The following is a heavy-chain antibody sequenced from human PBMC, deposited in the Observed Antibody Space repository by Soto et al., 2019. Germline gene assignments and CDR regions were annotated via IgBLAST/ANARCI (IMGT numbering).Heavy chain of an antibody. Sequence: GALRLSFAGSEFTFSNYGTHLVRQLPGKGLQWLAVISYDGNNKYYADSVEGRFTISRDNSKNTVYLQMNSLRLEDTAVYYCARGPSYSDSYFDYWGQGPLVTVSS. CDR1: EFTFSNYG. CDR3: ARGPSYSDSYFDY. CDR2: ISYDGNNK. D-gene: IGHD4-17*01. V-gene: IGHV3-30*03. J-gene: IGHJ4*02.